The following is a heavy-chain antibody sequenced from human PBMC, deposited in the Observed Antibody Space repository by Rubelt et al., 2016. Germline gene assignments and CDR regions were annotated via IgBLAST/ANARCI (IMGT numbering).Heavy chain of an antibody. CDR2: IYYSGST. V-gene: IGHV4-59*01. CDR1: GGSISSYY. D-gene: IGHD3-22*01. CDR3: ARGTTYYYDSSGYSIDY. J-gene: IGHJ4*02. Sequence: QVQLQESGPGLVKPSETLSLTCTVSGGSISSYYWSWIRQPPGKGLEWIGYIYYSGSTNYNPSLKSVVTISVDTSKNQFSLKLSSVTAADTAVYYCARGTTYYYDSSGYSIDYWGQGTLVTVSS.